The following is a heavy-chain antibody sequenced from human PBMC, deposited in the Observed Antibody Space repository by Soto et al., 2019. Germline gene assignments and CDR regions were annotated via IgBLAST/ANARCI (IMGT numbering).Heavy chain of an antibody. CDR2: VYYSGGA. J-gene: IGHJ5*01. CDR3: GRVVEGATRHTDFDS. Sequence: SETLSLTCAVSGVSIHNSHSFWGWIRQPPGKGLEFIANVYYSGGAHYNPSFKSRVTISVDTATNQVSLRMSSVTAADPAVYFCGRVVEGATRHTDFDSWGQGTLVTVSS. CDR1: GVSIHNSHSF. V-gene: IGHV4-39*01. D-gene: IGHD2-21*01.